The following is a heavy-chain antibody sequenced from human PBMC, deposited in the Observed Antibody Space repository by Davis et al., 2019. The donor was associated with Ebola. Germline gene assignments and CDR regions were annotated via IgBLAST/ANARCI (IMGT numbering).Heavy chain of an antibody. D-gene: IGHD2-8*02. CDR2: IYTGDSDT. Sequence: KVSCKGSGYSFTSHWIGWVRQMPGMGLEWMGIIYTGDSDTRYSPSFRGQVTISADRSIKTAFLQWSSLKASDTAMYYCATLRRTITGMDDAFDIWGQGTMVTVSS. CDR3: ATLRRTITGMDDAFDI. J-gene: IGHJ3*02. CDR1: GYSFTSHW. V-gene: IGHV5-51*01.